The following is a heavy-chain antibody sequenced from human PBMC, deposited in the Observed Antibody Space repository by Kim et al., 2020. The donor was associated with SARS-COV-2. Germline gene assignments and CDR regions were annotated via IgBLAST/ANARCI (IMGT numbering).Heavy chain of an antibody. V-gene: IGHV1-69*13. D-gene: IGHD3-3*01. CDR3: ARWIHPDGITIFGVVQTHDLSYYGMDV. CDR2: IIPIFGTA. CDR1: GGTFSSYA. J-gene: IGHJ6*02. Sequence: SVKVSCKASGGTFSSYAISWVRQAPGQGLEWMGGIIPIFGTANYAQKFQGRVTITADESTSTAYMELSSLRSEDTAVYYCARWIHPDGITIFGVVQTHDLSYYGMDVWGQGTTVTVSS.